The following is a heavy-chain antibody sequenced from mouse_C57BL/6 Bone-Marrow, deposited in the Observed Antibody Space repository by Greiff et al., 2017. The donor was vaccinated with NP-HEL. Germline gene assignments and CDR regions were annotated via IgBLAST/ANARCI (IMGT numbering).Heavy chain of an antibody. D-gene: IGHD2-5*01. Sequence: QVQLQQSGAELVRPGTSVKVSCKASGYAFTNYLIEWVKQRPGQGLEWIGVINPGSGGTNYNEKFKGKATLTADKSSSTAYMQLSSLTSEDSAVYFCARRRYYSNYEFAYWGQGTLVTVSA. V-gene: IGHV1-54*01. CDR1: GYAFTNYL. CDR2: INPGSGGT. J-gene: IGHJ3*01. CDR3: ARRRYYSNYEFAY.